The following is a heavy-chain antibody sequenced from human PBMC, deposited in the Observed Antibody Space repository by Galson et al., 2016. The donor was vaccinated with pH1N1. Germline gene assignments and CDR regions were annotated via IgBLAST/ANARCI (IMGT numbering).Heavy chain of an antibody. D-gene: IGHD3-22*01. CDR2: INPNNGDT. Sequence: SVKVSCKASEYTFIGYYIHWMRQAPGHGLAWMGRINPNNGDTHYAQNFQGRVTMTRDTSISTAYMELNSLRSDDTAVDYCARVNTYDSSGYYPFDYWGQGTPLTVSS. J-gene: IGHJ4*02. V-gene: IGHV1-2*06. CDR1: EYTFIGYY. CDR3: ARVNTYDSSGYYPFDY.